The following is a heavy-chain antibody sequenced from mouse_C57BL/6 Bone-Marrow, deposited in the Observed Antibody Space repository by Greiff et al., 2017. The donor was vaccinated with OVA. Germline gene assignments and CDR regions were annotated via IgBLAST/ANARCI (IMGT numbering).Heavy chain of an antibody. V-gene: IGHV1-22*01. J-gene: IGHJ1*03. CDR3: ARCPYYGSRWYFDV. Sequence: EVQLQESGPELVKPGASVKMSCKASGYTFTDYNMHWVKQSHGKSLEWIGYINPNNGGTSYNQKFKGKATLTVNKSSSTAYMELRSLTSEDSAVYYCARCPYYGSRWYFDVWGTGTTVTVSS. CDR2: INPNNGGT. CDR1: GYTFTDYN. D-gene: IGHD1-1*01.